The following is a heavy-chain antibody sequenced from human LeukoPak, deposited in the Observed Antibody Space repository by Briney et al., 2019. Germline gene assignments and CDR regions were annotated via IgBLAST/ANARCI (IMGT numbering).Heavy chain of an antibody. V-gene: IGHV3-30-3*01. J-gene: IGHJ4*02. D-gene: IGHD3-10*01. Sequence: TGGSLRLSCAASGFTFSTYAMHWVRQGPGKGLEWVGVISYDGSNKFYADSVKGRFTISRDNSKNTLYLQMSSLSAEDTAVYYCARTTTPHYYGSGSYALGYWGQGTLVTVPS. CDR1: GFTFSTYA. CDR2: ISYDGSNK. CDR3: ARTTTPHYYGSGSYALGY.